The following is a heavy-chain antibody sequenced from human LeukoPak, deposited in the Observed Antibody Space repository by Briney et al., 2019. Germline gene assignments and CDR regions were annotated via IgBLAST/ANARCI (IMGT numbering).Heavy chain of an antibody. CDR1: GDSISGYY. Sequence: SETLSLTCTVSGDSISGYYWSWIRQPPGKGLEWIGYIYYSGSTNYNPSLKSRVTMSVDTSKNQFSLKLTPVTAADTAVYYCARRFVGYDSSWGASDIWGQGTMVTVSS. V-gene: IGHV4-59*08. J-gene: IGHJ3*02. CDR2: IYYSGST. D-gene: IGHD3-22*01. CDR3: ARRFVGYDSSWGASDI.